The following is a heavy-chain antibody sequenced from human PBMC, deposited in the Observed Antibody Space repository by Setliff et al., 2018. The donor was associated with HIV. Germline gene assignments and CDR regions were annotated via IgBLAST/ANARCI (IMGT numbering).Heavy chain of an antibody. Sequence: PSETLSLTCTVSGDSISNYYWSWVRQPPGKGLEWIGYIYTTGSTNYNPSLKSRVTMSVDTSKNQFSLRLTSVTAADTAVYYCARETYYYDNSQYYYYYMDVWGKGTTVTVSS. CDR1: GDSISNYY. CDR3: ARETYYYDNSQYYYYYMDV. V-gene: IGHV4-4*09. J-gene: IGHJ6*03. CDR2: IYTTGST. D-gene: IGHD3-22*01.